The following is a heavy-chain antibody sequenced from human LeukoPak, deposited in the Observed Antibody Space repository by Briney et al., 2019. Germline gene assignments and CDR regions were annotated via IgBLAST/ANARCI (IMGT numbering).Heavy chain of an antibody. D-gene: IGHD5-18*01. CDR1: GFSFSTCA. J-gene: IGHJ3*02. CDR3: VKEPRGYSFSFDI. Sequence: GGSLRLSCAASGFSFSTCAINWVRQAPGKGLEWVSAISGSGSKTFYADSVKGRFTISRDNPKNTLYLQMNSLRPEDTAVYYCVKEPRGYSFSFDIWGQGTMVTVSS. CDR2: ISGSGSKT. V-gene: IGHV3-23*01.